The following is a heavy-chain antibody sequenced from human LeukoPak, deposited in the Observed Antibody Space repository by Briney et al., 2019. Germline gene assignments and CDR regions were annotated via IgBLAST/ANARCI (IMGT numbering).Heavy chain of an antibody. J-gene: IGHJ4*02. V-gene: IGHV3-11*01. CDR3: ARGYRSIFY. Sequence: PGGSLRHSCAASLFTFSDYYMSWIRQAPGKGLEWVSYICSSGSTKYYADPVRGRFTFPRDNAKNSLYLKMTARKAETRAVYTCARGYRSIFYWGQGTGVIVSS. CDR2: ICSSGSTK. D-gene: IGHD2-2*01. CDR1: LFTFSDYY.